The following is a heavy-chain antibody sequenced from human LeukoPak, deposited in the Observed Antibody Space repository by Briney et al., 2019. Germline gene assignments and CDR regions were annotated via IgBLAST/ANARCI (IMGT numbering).Heavy chain of an antibody. J-gene: IGHJ6*02. D-gene: IGHD6-19*01. CDR2: IYYSGST. V-gene: IGHV4-59*01. CDR3: ARVKAVAGSFEYYYYYYGMDV. CDR1: GGSISSYY. Sequence: PSETLSLTCTVSGGSISSYYWSWIRQPPGKGLEWIGYIYYSGSTNYNPSLKSRVTISVDTSKNQFSLKLSSVTAADTAVYYCARVKAVAGSFEYYYYYYGMDVWGQGTTVTVSS.